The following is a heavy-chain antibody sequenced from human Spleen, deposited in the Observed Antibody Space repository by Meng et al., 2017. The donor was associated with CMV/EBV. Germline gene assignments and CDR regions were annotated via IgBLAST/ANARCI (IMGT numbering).Heavy chain of an antibody. CDR2: INPSGGST. CDR3: AGGPYYCYGMDV. V-gene: IGHV1-46*01. Sequence: ASVKVSCKASGYTFTSYYMHWVRQAPGQGLEWMGIINPSGGSTTYAQKFQGRVTMTTDTSTSTVYMELSSLSSEDTAVYYCAGGPYYCYGMDVWGQGTTVTVSS. CDR1: GYTFTSYY. D-gene: IGHD3-16*01. J-gene: IGHJ6*02.